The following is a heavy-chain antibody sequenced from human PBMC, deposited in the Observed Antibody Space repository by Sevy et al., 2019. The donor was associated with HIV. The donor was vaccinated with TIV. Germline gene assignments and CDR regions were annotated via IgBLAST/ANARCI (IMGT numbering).Heavy chain of an antibody. Sequence: ETLSLTCTVSGGSISRSSYYWGWIRQPPGKGLEWIGSIYSTGSTSYNPSLKSRVTLSAYTSKNQFSLKLDSVSAADTAVYYCATPRGSDWYEGTGGYFDLWGRGALVTVSS. V-gene: IGHV4-39*01. J-gene: IGHJ2*01. CDR3: ATPRGSDWYEGTGGYFDL. CDR2: IYSTGST. CDR1: GGSISRSSYY. D-gene: IGHD6-19*01.